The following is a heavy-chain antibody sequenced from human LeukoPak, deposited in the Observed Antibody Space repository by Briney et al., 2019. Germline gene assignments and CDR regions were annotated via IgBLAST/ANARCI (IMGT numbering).Heavy chain of an antibody. V-gene: IGHV3-23*01. D-gene: IGHD3-22*01. CDR1: GFTFSSYA. Sequence: GGSLRLSCAGSGFTFSSYAMSWVRQAPGKGLEWVSAISGIGGTTYYADSVKGRFTISRDNSKNTLYLQMYSLRAEETAVYYCAKDTSGSYFTGDYWGQGTLVTVSS. J-gene: IGHJ4*02. CDR3: AKDTSGSYFTGDY. CDR2: ISGIGGTT.